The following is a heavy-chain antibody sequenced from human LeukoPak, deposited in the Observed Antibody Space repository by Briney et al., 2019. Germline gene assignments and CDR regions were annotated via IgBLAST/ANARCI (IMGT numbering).Heavy chain of an antibody. Sequence: GGSLRLSCAASGFTFSKFGVHWVRQAPGKGLEWVAVISSDGSHKYYADSVKGRFTISRDNSKNTVNLQMNSLRAEDTAVYYCARDIYSSAWFYSAMDVWGQGTTVTVPS. CDR2: ISSDGSHK. J-gene: IGHJ6*02. CDR1: GFTFSKFG. V-gene: IGHV3-30*04. D-gene: IGHD6-19*01. CDR3: ARDIYSSAWFYSAMDV.